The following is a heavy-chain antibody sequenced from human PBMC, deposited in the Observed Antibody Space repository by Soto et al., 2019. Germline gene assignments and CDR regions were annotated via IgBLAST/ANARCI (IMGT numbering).Heavy chain of an antibody. CDR1: GFTFSSYA. J-gene: IGHJ4*02. Sequence: GGSLRLSCAASGFTFSSYAMHWVRQAPGKGLEWVAVISYDGSNKYYADSVKGRFTISRDNSKNTLYLQMNSLRAEDTAVYYCASFNDERLLWFGESHYWGQGTLVTVSS. CDR2: ISYDGSNK. CDR3: ASFNDERLLWFGESHY. V-gene: IGHV3-30-3*01. D-gene: IGHD3-10*01.